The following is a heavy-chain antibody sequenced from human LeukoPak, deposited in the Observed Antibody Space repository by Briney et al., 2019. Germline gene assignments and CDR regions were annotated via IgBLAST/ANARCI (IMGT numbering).Heavy chain of an antibody. CDR3: ATNSYGRPFDY. CDR2: IYTSGST. CDR1: GGSISSYY. D-gene: IGHD5-18*01. V-gene: IGHV4-4*09. Sequence: SETLSLTCTVSGGSISSYYWSWIRQPPGKGLEWIGYIYTSGSTNYNPSLKSRVTISVDTSKNQFSLKLSSVTAADTAVYYCATNSYGRPFDYWGQGTLVTAPS. J-gene: IGHJ4*02.